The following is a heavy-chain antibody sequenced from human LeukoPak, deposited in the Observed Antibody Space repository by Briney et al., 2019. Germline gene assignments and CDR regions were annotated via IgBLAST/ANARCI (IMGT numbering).Heavy chain of an antibody. V-gene: IGHV3-21*01. CDR1: GFTFSSYS. Sequence: GGSLRLSCAASGFTFSSYSMNWVRQAPGKGLEWVSSISSSSSYIYHADSVKGRFTISRDNAKNSLYLQMNSLRAEDTAVYYCAASNYYDSSGPTTDYWGQGTLVTVSS. D-gene: IGHD3-22*01. CDR3: AASNYYDSSGPTTDY. CDR2: ISSSSSYI. J-gene: IGHJ4*02.